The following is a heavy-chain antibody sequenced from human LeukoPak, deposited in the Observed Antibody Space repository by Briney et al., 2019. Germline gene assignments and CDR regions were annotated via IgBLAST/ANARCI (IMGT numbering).Heavy chain of an antibody. CDR3: AKEEAAMVYFDY. V-gene: IGHV3-30*18. Sequence: GRSLRLSCAASGFTFSSYGMHWVRQAPGKGLEWVADISYDGSNKYYADSVKGRFTISRGNTKNTLYLQMSSLRAEDTAVYYCAKEEAAMVYFDYWGQGTLVTVSS. CDR2: ISYDGSNK. CDR1: GFTFSSYG. D-gene: IGHD5-18*01. J-gene: IGHJ4*02.